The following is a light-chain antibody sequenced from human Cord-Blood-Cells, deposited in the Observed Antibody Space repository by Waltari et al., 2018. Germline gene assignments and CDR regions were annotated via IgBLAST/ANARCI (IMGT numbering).Light chain of an antibody. Sequence: EIVLTQSPATLSLSPGERATLSCRASQSVSSYLAWYQQKPSQAPRLLIYDASNRATGIPARFSGSGSGTDFTLTISSLVPEDVAVYYCQQRSNWPPITFGQGTRLEIK. V-gene: IGKV3-11*01. CDR2: DAS. CDR3: QQRSNWPPIT. J-gene: IGKJ5*01. CDR1: QSVSSY.